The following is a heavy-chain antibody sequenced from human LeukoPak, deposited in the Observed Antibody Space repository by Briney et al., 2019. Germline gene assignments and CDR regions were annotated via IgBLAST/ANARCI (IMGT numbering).Heavy chain of an antibody. CDR2: IRYDGSSK. CDR1: GFTFSSYG. V-gene: IGHV3-30*02. D-gene: IGHD6-13*01. CDR3: AKDRQQGNFDY. Sequence: GGSLRLSCAASGFTFSSYGMHWVRQAPGKGLEWVAFIRYDGSSKYYADSVKGRFTISRDNSKNTLYLQMNSLRDEDTAVYYCAKDRQQGNFDYWGQGTLVTVSS. J-gene: IGHJ4*02.